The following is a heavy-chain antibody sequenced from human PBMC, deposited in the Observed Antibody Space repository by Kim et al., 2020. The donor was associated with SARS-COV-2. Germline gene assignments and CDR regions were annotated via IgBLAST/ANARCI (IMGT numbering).Heavy chain of an antibody. J-gene: IGHJ6*02. CDR3: ARSASSSSSRYGMDV. Sequence: SETLSLTCTVSGGSISSHYWSWIRQPAGKGLEWIGRVYSSGSTNSTPSLRSRVTMSVDTSKNQFSLTLRSVTAADTAVYYCARSASSSSSRYGMDVWGQGTTVTVSS. V-gene: IGHV4-4*07. CDR1: GGSISSHY. D-gene: IGHD6-6*01. CDR2: VYSSGST.